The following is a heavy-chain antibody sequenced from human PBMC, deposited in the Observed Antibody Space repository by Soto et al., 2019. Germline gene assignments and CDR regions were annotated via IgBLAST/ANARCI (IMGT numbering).Heavy chain of an antibody. CDR2: NIPVFNTA. V-gene: IGHV1-69*06. J-gene: IGHJ3*02. CDR1: GGTLSDHG. CDR3: ARGVYGSGNYYTGPSAFDI. Sequence: QVQLEQSGSEVKKPGSSVKVSCKASGGTLSDHGVAWLRQAPGQGLEWMGGNIPVFNTAKYAQKFQGRVTVTSDKFTNIAYMELSSLRSDDTSFYFCARGVYGSGNYYTGPSAFDIWGQGTRVIVSS. D-gene: IGHD3-10*01.